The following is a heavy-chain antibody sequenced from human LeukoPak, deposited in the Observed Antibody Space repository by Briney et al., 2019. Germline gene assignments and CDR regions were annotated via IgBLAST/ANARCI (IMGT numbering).Heavy chain of an antibody. D-gene: IGHD2-2*01. Sequence: ASVKVSCKASGYTFTSYDINWVRQAPGQGLEWMGWMNPNSGNTGYAQKFQGRVTMTRNTSISTAYMELSSLRSEDTAVYYCARGSCSSTSCYAFSLDFDYWGQGTLVTVSS. J-gene: IGHJ4*02. CDR3: ARGSCSSTSCYAFSLDFDY. CDR2: MNPNSGNT. V-gene: IGHV1-8*01. CDR1: GYTFTSYD.